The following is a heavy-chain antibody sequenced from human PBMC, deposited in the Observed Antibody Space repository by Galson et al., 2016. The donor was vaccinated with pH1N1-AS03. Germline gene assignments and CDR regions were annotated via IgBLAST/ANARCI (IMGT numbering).Heavy chain of an antibody. CDR3: ARGDPAVADFVY. V-gene: IGHV4-61*02. CDR1: GDSFSSNIYY. CDR2: IYTSGVT. D-gene: IGHD6-19*01. Sequence: TLSLTCTVSGDSFSSNIYYWNWLRQPAGKGLEWIGRIYTSGVTHYHPSLESRATISIDTPKKQFSLELTSVTAADTAMYYCARGDPAVADFVYWGQGTLVTVSS. J-gene: IGHJ4*02.